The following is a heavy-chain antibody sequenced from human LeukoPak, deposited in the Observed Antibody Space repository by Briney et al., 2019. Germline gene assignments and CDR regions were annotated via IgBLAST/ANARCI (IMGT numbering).Heavy chain of an antibody. CDR1: GFTFSNAW. Sequence: GGSLRLSCAASGFTFSNAWMSWVRQAPGKGLEWVGRIKSKTDGGTTDYAAPVKGRFTISRDDSKNTLYLQMNSLKTEDTAVYYCTTRHRNWNYYYYYYMDVWGKGTTVTVSS. J-gene: IGHJ6*03. CDR3: TTRHRNWNYYYYYYMDV. D-gene: IGHD1-1*01. V-gene: IGHV3-15*01. CDR2: IKSKTDGGTT.